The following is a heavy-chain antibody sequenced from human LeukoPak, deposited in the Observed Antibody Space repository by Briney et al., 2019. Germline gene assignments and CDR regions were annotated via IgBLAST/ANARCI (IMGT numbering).Heavy chain of an antibody. J-gene: IGHJ4*02. CDR2: IYYSGST. CDR1: GFTFSSYA. CDR3: ARLGSGSYCDY. V-gene: IGHV4-39*01. D-gene: IGHD1-26*01. Sequence: GSLGLSCAASGFTFSSYAMSWVRQPPGKGLEWIGSIYYSGSTYYNPSLKSRVTISVDTSKNQFSLKLSSVTAADTAVYYCARLGSGSYCDYWGQGTLVTVSS.